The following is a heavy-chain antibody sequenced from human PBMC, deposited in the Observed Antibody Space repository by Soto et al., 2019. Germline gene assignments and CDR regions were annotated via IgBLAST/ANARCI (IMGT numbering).Heavy chain of an antibody. D-gene: IGHD6-13*01. Sequence: GGSLILSCAASGFTFSSYSTNWVRQAPGKGLEWVSSISSSSSYIYYADSVKGRFTISRDNAKNSLYLQMNSLRAEDTAVYYCARGKLGYYYYGMDVWGQGTTVTVSS. J-gene: IGHJ6*02. CDR3: ARGKLGYYYYGMDV. CDR2: ISSSSSYI. V-gene: IGHV3-21*01. CDR1: GFTFSSYS.